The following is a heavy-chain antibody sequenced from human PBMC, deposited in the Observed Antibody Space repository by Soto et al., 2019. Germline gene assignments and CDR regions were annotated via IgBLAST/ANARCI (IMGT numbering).Heavy chain of an antibody. J-gene: IGHJ4*02. V-gene: IGHV3-7*01. Sequence: QTGGSLRLSCAASGFTFSSYWMSWVRQAPGKGLEWVANIKQDGSEKYYVDSVKGRFTISRDNAKNSLYLQMNSLRAEDTAVYYCARVEEVLRFLEWLSYFDYWGQGTLVTVSS. D-gene: IGHD3-3*01. CDR1: GFTFSSYW. CDR2: IKQDGSEK. CDR3: ARVEEVLRFLEWLSYFDY.